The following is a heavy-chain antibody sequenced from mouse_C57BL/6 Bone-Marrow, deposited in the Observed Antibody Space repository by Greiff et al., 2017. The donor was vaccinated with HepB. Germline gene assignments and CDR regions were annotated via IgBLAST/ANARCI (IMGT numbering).Heavy chain of an antibody. CDR3: ARTSSIYGMYY. CDR1: GFTFSDYY. V-gene: IGHV5-12*01. Sequence: EVQLVESGGGLVQPGGSLKLSCAASGFTFSDYYMYWVRQTPEKSLEWVGCISNGGGSTYYPDTVKGRFTISRDNAKNTLYLQMSRLKSEDTAMYYCARTSSIYGMYYWGQGNSVTVSS. D-gene: IGHD1-1*01. J-gene: IGHJ4*01. CDR2: ISNGGGST.